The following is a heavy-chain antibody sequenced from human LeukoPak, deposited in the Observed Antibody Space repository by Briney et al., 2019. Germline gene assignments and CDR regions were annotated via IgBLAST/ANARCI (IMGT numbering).Heavy chain of an antibody. Sequence: GGSLRLSCVAPGFSFSDYRMMWVCQAPGKGLECVANINEDGGEKYYVDSVKGRFTISRDNSKNTLYLQMNSLRAEDAAVYYCARARSGYYYDYWGQGTLVTVSS. CDR3: ARARSGYYYDY. D-gene: IGHD3-22*01. CDR2: INEDGGEK. CDR1: GFSFSDYR. V-gene: IGHV3-7*01. J-gene: IGHJ4*02.